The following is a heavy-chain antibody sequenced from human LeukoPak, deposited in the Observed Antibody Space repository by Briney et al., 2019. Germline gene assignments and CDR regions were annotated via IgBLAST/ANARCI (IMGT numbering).Heavy chain of an antibody. V-gene: IGHV4-30-2*01. CDR2: IYHSGST. Sequence: SQTLSLTCTVSGGSISSGGYYWSWIRQPPGKGLEWIGYIYHSGSTYYNPSLKSRVTISVDRSKNQFSLKLSSVTAADTAVYYCARWDSLRGFDYWGQGTLVTVSS. J-gene: IGHJ4*02. D-gene: IGHD1-26*01. CDR3: ARWDSLRGFDY. CDR1: GGSISSGGYY.